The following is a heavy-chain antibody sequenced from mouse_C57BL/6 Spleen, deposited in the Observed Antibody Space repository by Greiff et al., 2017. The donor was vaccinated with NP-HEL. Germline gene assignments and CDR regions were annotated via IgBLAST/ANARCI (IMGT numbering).Heavy chain of an antibody. Sequence: EVKLMESGGGLVKPGGSLKLSCAASGFTFSSYAMSWVRQTPEKRLEWVATISDGGSYTYYPDNVKGRFTLSRDNAKNNLYLQMSHLKSEDTAMYYCARDRGYGSSYDFDYWGQGTTLTVSS. D-gene: IGHD1-1*01. CDR2: ISDGGSYT. J-gene: IGHJ2*01. V-gene: IGHV5-4*01. CDR1: GFTFSSYA. CDR3: ARDRGYGSSYDFDY.